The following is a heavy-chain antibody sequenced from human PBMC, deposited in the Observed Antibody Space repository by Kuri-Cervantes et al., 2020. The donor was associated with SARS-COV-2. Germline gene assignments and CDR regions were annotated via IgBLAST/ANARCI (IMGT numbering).Heavy chain of an antibody. D-gene: IGHD1-26*01. CDR2: IYYTGST. J-gene: IGHJ2*01. CDR3: ARVSGSGSNWAWYFDL. V-gene: IGHV4-59*01. Sequence: ESLKISCTVSGASISRYYWSWIRQPPGKGLEWIGYIYYTGSTNSNPSLKSRVTISMDTSKSQFSLKVSSVTAADTAVYYCARVSGSGSNWAWYFDLWGRGTLVTVSS. CDR1: GASISRYY.